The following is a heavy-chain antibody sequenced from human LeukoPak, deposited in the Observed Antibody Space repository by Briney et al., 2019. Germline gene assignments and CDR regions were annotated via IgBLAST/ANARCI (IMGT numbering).Heavy chain of an antibody. CDR1: GYTFTTYG. J-gene: IGHJ4*02. D-gene: IGHD4-17*01. CDR3: ASEPAPGYGFDY. Sequence: GASVKVSCKASGYTFTTYGISWVRQAPGQGLEWMGWISTYNGNTNYAPKLQGRVTMTTDTSTSTVYMELRSLISDDTAVYYCASEPAPGYGFDYWGQGTLVTVSS. V-gene: IGHV1-18*04. CDR2: ISTYNGNT.